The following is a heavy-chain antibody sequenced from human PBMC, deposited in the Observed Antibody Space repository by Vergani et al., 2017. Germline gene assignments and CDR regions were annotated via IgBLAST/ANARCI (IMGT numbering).Heavy chain of an antibody. Sequence: QVRLQESGPGLVKPSETLSLTCSVSGGSMSGYYWSWIRQPPGKELGWIGYMNHSGSTNYNPSLETLSTISGDMSKNQFSLKLNCVTAADTAVYYCGRVADFYGLGSHLLDFWGQGILVTVSS. CDR1: GGSMSGYY. J-gene: IGHJ4*02. CDR2: MNHSGST. CDR3: GRVADFYGLGSHLLDF. V-gene: IGHV4-59*01. D-gene: IGHD3-10*01.